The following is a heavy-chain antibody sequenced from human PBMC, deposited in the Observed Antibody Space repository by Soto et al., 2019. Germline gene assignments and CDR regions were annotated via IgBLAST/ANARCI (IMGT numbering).Heavy chain of an antibody. CDR3: AKDTRRWSLYMVRGELWDY. D-gene: IGHD3-10*01. Sequence: EVQLLESGGGLVQPGGSLRLSCAASGFTFSSYAMSWVRQAPGKGLEWVSAISGSGGSTYYADSVKGRFTISRDNSKNTLYLQMNSLRAEDTAVYYCAKDTRRWSLYMVRGELWDYWGQGTLVTVSS. CDR1: GFTFSSYA. CDR2: ISGSGGST. V-gene: IGHV3-23*01. J-gene: IGHJ4*02.